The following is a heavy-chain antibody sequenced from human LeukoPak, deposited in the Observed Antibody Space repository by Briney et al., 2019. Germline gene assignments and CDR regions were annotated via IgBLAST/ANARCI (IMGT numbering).Heavy chain of an antibody. Sequence: ASVKVSCKASGYTFTSYGISWVRQAPGQGLEWMGWISAYNGNTNYAQELQGRVTMTTDTSTSTAYMELRSLRSDDTAVYYCARAYYDSSGYYRTEGIDYWGQGTLVTVSS. CDR2: ISAYNGNT. V-gene: IGHV1-18*01. CDR3: ARAYYDSSGYYRTEGIDY. CDR1: GYTFTSYG. J-gene: IGHJ4*02. D-gene: IGHD3-22*01.